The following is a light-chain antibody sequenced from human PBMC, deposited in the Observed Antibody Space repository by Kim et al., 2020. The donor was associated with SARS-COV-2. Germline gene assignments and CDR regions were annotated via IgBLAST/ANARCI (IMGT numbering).Light chain of an antibody. CDR1: TSNVGKTY. Sequence: GLCVTLACSGRTSNVGKTYVYCYQQLPGTAPRLLIYGNNQRPSGVPDRFSGSKSGTSASLAISGLRSEDEANYYCAAWDDTLSARVFGGGTQLTV. CDR2: GNN. J-gene: IGLJ3*02. V-gene: IGLV1-47*02. CDR3: AAWDDTLSARV.